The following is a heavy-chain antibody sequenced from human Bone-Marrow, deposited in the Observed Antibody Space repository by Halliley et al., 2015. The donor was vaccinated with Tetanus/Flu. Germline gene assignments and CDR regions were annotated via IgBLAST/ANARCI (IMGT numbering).Heavy chain of an antibody. V-gene: IGHV4-59*11. CDR1: GGSIGSHY. CDR3: ARCHTGFSVYNWFDP. CDR2: IYYSGSI. J-gene: IGHJ5*02. D-gene: IGHD7-27*01. Sequence: TLSLTCTVSGGSIGSHYWTWIRQPPGKGLEWIGHIYYSGSIEYNPSLKNRVSISIDTSRQQFSLQVTSVTAADTAVYYCARCHTGFSVYNWFDPWGQGTPVTVSS.